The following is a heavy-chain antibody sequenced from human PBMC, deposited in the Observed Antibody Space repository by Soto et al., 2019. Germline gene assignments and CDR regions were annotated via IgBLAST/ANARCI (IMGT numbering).Heavy chain of an antibody. D-gene: IGHD6-13*01. CDR1: GYAFRSYG. CDR2: ISAYNGNT. Sequence: ASVKVSCKASGYAFRSYGISWVRQAPGQGLEWMGWISAYNGNTNYAQKLQGRVTMTTDTSTSTAYMELRSLRSDDTAVYYCARLSSWYAYYYYYYMDVWGKGTTVTVSS. V-gene: IGHV1-18*01. J-gene: IGHJ6*03. CDR3: ARLSSWYAYYYYYYMDV.